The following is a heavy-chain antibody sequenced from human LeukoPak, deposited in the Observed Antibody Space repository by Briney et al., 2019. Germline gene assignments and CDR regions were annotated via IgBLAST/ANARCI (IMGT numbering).Heavy chain of an antibody. V-gene: IGHV3-23*01. J-gene: IGHJ4*02. CDR3: AKDQWDLRSLCSDY. CDR2: ISGSGGST. Sequence: PGGSLRLSCAASGFTFSNYAMSWVRQAPGKGLEWVSAISGSGGSTYYADSVKGRFTISRDNSKNTLHLQMNSLRVEDTAVYYCAKDQWDLRSLCSDYWGQGTLVTVSS. CDR1: GFTFSNYA. D-gene: IGHD1-26*01.